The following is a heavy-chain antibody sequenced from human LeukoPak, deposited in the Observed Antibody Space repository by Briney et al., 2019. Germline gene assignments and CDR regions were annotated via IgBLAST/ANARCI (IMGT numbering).Heavy chain of an antibody. CDR3: AKDKAPGSWHTPSDC. D-gene: IGHD6-13*01. J-gene: IGHJ4*02. V-gene: IGHV3-23*01. CDR2: ISASGGTT. CDR1: GFTFSTYA. Sequence: PGGSLTLSCAASGFTFSTYAMSWVRQAPGKGLEWVSGISASGGTTYYADSVKGRFTISRDNSKNTLYLQMNSLRGEDTAVYYCAKDKAPGSWHTPSDCWGQGTLVTVSS.